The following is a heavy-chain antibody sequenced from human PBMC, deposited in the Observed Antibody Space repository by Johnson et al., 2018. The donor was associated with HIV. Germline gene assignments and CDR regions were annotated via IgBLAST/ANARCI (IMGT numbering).Heavy chain of an antibody. CDR3: ARDPSRSPGAFDI. CDR2: TSYDEIKK. CDR1: GFTFSNYG. J-gene: IGHJ3*02. Sequence: QVLLVESGGGVVQPGGSLTLSCAASGFTFSNYGMHWVRQAPGKGLEWVAVTSYDEIKKNYADSVKGRFTISRDNSKNTLYLQMNNLRAEDTAVYYCARDPSRSPGAFDIWGQGTMVTVSS. V-gene: IGHV3-30*19.